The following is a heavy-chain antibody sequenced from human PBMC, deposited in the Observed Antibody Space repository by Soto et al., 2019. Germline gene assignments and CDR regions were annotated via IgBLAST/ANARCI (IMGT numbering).Heavy chain of an antibody. CDR1: GGSFSGYY. J-gene: IGHJ5*02. CDR2: INHSGST. V-gene: IGHV4-34*01. D-gene: IGHD3-10*01. Sequence: PSETLSLTCAVYGGSFSGYYWSWIRQPPGKGLEWIGEINHSGSTNYNPSLKSRVTISVDTSKNQFSLRLNSVTSADTAVYYCARGVYLSLVRTGWFDPWGQGTLVTVSS. CDR3: ARGVYLSLVRTGWFDP.